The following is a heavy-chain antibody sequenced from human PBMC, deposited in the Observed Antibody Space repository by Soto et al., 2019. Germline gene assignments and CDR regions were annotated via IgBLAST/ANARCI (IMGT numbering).Heavy chain of an antibody. CDR3: ARETGNYDFWSGYYTDWFDP. V-gene: IGHV3-30-3*01. CDR2: ISYDGSNK. J-gene: IGHJ5*02. Sequence: QVQLVESGGGVVQPGRSLRLSCAASGFTFSSYAMHWVRQAPGKGLERVAVISYDGSNKYYADSVKGRFTISRDNSKNTLYLQMNSLRAEDTAVYYCARETGNYDFWSGYYTDWFDPWGQGTLVTVSS. CDR1: GFTFSSYA. D-gene: IGHD3-3*01.